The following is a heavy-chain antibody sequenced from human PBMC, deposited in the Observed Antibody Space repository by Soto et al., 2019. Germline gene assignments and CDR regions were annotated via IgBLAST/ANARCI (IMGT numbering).Heavy chain of an antibody. J-gene: IGHJ6*02. D-gene: IGHD3-10*01. V-gene: IGHV1-2*04. Sequence: QVQLVQSGAEVKKPGASVKVSCKASGYTFTGYYMHWVRQAPGQGLEWMGWINPNSGGTNYAQKFQGWVTMTRDSSISTAYMELSRLRSDDTPVYYCARDLFMDRGSYYGMDVWGQGTTVTVSS. CDR2: INPNSGGT. CDR1: GYTFTGYY. CDR3: ARDLFMDRGSYYGMDV.